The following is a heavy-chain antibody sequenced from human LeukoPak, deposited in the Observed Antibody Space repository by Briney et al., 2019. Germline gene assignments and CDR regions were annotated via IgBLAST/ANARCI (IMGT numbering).Heavy chain of an antibody. CDR3: AREDTYGEYRPFDF. Sequence: GASVKVSCKASGYTFTGYYMHWVRQAPGQGLEWMGWINPNSGGTNYAQKFQGRVTMTRDTSISTAYMELNSLTFDDTAIYYCAREDTYGEYRPFDFWGQGAPVTVSS. J-gene: IGHJ4*02. CDR1: GYTFTGYY. D-gene: IGHD5-18*01. V-gene: IGHV1-2*02. CDR2: INPNSGGT.